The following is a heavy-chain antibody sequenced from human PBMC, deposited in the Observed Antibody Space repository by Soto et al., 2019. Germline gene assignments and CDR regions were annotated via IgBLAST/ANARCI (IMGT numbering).Heavy chain of an antibody. Sequence: GGSLRLSCATSGFTFSSYAMSWVRQAPGKGLEWVSGISGSGGSTYYADSVKGRFTISRDNSKNTLYLQMNSLRAEDTAVYYCAKGGCSGGSCLYYFDYWGQGALVTVSS. CDR1: GFTFSSYA. CDR3: AKGGCSGGSCLYYFDY. V-gene: IGHV3-23*01. J-gene: IGHJ4*02. D-gene: IGHD2-15*01. CDR2: ISGSGGST.